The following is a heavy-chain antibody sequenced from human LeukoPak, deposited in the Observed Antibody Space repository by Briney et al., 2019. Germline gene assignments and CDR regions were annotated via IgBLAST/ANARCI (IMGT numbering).Heavy chain of an antibody. D-gene: IGHD4-11*01. CDR2: ITPIFGIA. V-gene: IGHV1-69*04. J-gene: IGHJ5*02. CDR1: GGTFSSYA. CDR3: AREADYPNWFDP. Sequence: ASVKVSCKASGGTFSSYAISWVRQAPGQGLEWMGRITPIFGIANYAQKFQGRVTITANKSTSTAYMELSSLRSEDTAVYYCAREADYPNWFDPWGQGTLATVSS.